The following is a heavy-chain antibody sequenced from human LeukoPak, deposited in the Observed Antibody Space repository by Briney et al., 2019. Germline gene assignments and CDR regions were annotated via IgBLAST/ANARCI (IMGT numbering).Heavy chain of an antibody. D-gene: IGHD6-13*01. CDR3: ARVSSSWYQDWYFDL. CDR2: IDTSGNT. J-gene: IGHJ2*01. V-gene: IGHV4-4*07. Sequence: SETLSLTCTVSGGSISSYCWSWIRQPAGKGLEWIGRIDTSGNTNYKPSLKSRVTMSVDTSKKQFSLKLSSVTAADTAVYYCARVSSSWYQDWYFDLWGRGTLVTVSS. CDR1: GGSISSYC.